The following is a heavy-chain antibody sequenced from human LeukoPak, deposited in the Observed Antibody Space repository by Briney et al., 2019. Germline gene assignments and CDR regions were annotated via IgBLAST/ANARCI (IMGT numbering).Heavy chain of an antibody. J-gene: IGHJ5*02. V-gene: IGHV4-59*01. Sequence: SETLSLTCTVSGGSISSYYWSWIRQPPGKGLEWIGYIYYSGSTNYNPSLKSRVTISVDTSKNQFSLKLSSVTAADTAVYYCARGPWQWLSGGWFDPWGQGTLVTVS. CDR1: GGSISSYY. D-gene: IGHD6-19*01. CDR3: ARGPWQWLSGGWFDP. CDR2: IYYSGST.